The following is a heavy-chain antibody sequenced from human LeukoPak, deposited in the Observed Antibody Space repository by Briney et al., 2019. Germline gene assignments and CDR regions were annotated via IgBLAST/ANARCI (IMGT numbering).Heavy chain of an antibody. J-gene: IGHJ4*02. Sequence: ASVKVSCKASGYTFTGYYMHWVRQAPGQGLEWMGWINPNSGGTNYAQKFQGRVTMTRDTSISTAYMELSRLRSDDTAVYYCAREYDILTGYYLYWGQGTLVTVSP. D-gene: IGHD3-9*01. CDR3: AREYDILTGYYLY. CDR1: GYTFTGYY. V-gene: IGHV1-2*02. CDR2: INPNSGGT.